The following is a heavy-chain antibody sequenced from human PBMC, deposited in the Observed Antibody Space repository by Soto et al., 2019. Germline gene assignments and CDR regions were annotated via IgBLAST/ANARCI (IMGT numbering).Heavy chain of an antibody. CDR1: GGSISSSSYY. D-gene: IGHD3-9*01. CDR2: IYYSGST. J-gene: IGHJ4*02. V-gene: IGHV4-39*01. CDR3: ERTRLRYFDWFYFDY. Sequence: SETLSLTCTVSGGSISSSSYYWGWIRQPPGKGLEWIGSIYYSGSTYYNPSLKSRVTISVDTSKNQFSLKLSSVTAADTAVYYCERTRLRYFDWFYFDYWGQGTLVTVS.